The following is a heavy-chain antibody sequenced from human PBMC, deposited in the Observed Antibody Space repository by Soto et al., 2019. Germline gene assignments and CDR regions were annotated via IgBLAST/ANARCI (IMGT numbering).Heavy chain of an antibody. Sequence: GASVKVSCKASGGTFSSYTISWVRQAPGQGLEWMGRIIPILGIANYAQKFQGRVTITADKSTSTAYMELSSLRSEDTAVYYRARDRAQYYYDSSGYYYRHFDYWGQGTLVTVSS. CDR2: IIPILGIA. D-gene: IGHD3-22*01. CDR3: ARDRAQYYYDSSGYYYRHFDY. CDR1: GGTFSSYT. J-gene: IGHJ4*02. V-gene: IGHV1-69*04.